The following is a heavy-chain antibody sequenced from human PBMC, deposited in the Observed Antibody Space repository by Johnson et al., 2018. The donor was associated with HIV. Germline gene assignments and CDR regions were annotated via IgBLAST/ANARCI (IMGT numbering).Heavy chain of an antibody. J-gene: IGHJ3*01. D-gene: IGHD1-26*01. CDR2: ISPDGSKK. CDR3: AREDLLTLTTTGAFDV. V-gene: IGHV3-30*04. CDR1: GFSFSPSA. Sequence: QVQLVESGGGVVQPGRSLRLSRAASGFSFSPSALHWVRPTPGKGLAWVAVISPDGSKKYDADSVEGRFTISRDNFKNTLYLQMNSLRVEDTAVYYCAREDLLTLTTTGAFDVWGHGTMVTVSS.